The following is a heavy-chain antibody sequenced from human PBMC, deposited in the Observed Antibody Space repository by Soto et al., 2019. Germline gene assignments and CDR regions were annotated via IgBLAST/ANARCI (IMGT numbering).Heavy chain of an antibody. CDR3: AVLQSPVPIDY. CDR1: GYTFTGYY. J-gene: IGHJ4*02. CDR2: INPNSGDT. D-gene: IGHD1-1*01. Sequence: QVQLVQSGAEVKKPGASVKVSCKASGYTFTGYYMHWVRQAPGQGLEWMGWINPNSGDTNYAQKFQGRVTMTRDTSISTAYMELSRLRSDDTAVYYCAVLQSPVPIDYWGQGTLVTVSS. V-gene: IGHV1-2*02.